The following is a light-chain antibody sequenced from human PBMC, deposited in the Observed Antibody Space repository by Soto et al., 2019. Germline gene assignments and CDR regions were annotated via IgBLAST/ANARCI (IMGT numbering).Light chain of an antibody. CDR2: SAS. Sequence: DIVMTQSPATLSVSPGDRATLSCRASQSLSTELAWYQQKPGQPPRLLIYSASTRDTGVPARFTGSGSGSEFTLTISGLQSEDFAVYYCQQGHNWPLTFGQGTRLEI. J-gene: IGKJ2*01. CDR1: QSLSTE. V-gene: IGKV3-15*01. CDR3: QQGHNWPLT.